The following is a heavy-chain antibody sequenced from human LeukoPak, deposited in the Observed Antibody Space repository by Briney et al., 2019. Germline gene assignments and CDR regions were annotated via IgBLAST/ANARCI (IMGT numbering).Heavy chain of an antibody. CDR1: GYTFTSYG. V-gene: IGHV1-18*01. Sequence: ASVKVSCKASGYTFTSYGISWVRQAPGQGLEWMGWISAYNGNTNYAQKLQGRVTMTTDTSTSTAYMELRSLRSDDTAVYYCAREQEDYDFWSGYFSRRDPYYYMDVWGKGTTVTVSS. CDR3: AREQEDYDFWSGYFSRRDPYYYMDV. D-gene: IGHD3-3*01. CDR2: ISAYNGNT. J-gene: IGHJ6*03.